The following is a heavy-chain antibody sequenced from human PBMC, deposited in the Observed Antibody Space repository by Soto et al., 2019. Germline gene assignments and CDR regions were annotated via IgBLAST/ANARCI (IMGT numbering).Heavy chain of an antibody. CDR2: ISADGSIA. CDR3: ASASTPTEY. J-gene: IGHJ4*02. V-gene: IGHV3-NL1*01. D-gene: IGHD6-6*01. CDR1: GLPFSSYG. Sequence: GGSLRLSCAASGLPFSSYGMVWVRQTPAKRLEWVAIISADGSIAGYLDSVKGRFSISRDNSRNILFLQMNSLTSDDTAMYYCASASTPTEYWGQGTQVTVSS.